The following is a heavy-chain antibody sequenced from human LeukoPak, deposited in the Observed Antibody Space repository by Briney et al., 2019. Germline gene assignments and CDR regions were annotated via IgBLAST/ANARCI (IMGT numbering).Heavy chain of an antibody. CDR3: ARTLTLPSGCYAY. Sequence: SVKDSCKASGGTFSSYAISWVRQARGQGLEWMGRIIPILGIANYAQKFQGRVTLTADKSTSTAYMELSSLRTEETAMYYCARTLTLPSGCYAYWGQGTLVTASS. CDR1: GGTFSSYA. D-gene: IGHD1-26*01. V-gene: IGHV1-69*04. CDR2: IIPILGIA. J-gene: IGHJ4*02.